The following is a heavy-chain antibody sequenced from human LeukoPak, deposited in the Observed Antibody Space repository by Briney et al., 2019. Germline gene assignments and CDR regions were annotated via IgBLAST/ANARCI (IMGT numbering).Heavy chain of an antibody. V-gene: IGHV3-23*01. J-gene: IGHJ4*02. CDR3: ARNFFCGGDCYGGHDY. CDR2: ISGSGGST. D-gene: IGHD2-21*02. Sequence: GGSLRLSCAASGFTFSSYAMSWVRQAPGTGLEWVSAISGSGGSTFYADSVKGRFTISRDNSKNTLYVQLNGLRAEDTAVYYCARNFFCGGDCYGGHDYWGQGTLVTVSS. CDR1: GFTFSSYA.